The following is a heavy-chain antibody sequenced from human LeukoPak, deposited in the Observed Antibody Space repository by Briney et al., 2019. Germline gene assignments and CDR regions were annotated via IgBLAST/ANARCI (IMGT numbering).Heavy chain of an antibody. CDR3: AAVSGHYTLLDA. CDR1: GYTLNDIS. D-gene: IGHD4-11*01. J-gene: IGHJ5*02. Sequence: ASVKVSCKISGYTLNDISVHWVRQPPGKGLEWMGGVDPDDGQRVYAQRFQGRVTMTEDTSTNTAYMELSRRRSEDTAVYFCAAVSGHYTLLDAWGQGALVTVST. CDR2: VDPDDGQR. V-gene: IGHV1-24*01.